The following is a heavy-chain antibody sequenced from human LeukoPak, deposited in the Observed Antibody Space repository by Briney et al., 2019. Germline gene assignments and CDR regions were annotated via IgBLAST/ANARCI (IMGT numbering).Heavy chain of an antibody. D-gene: IGHD3-22*01. CDR3: ARGKYDSGGYYLDY. CDR1: GESFSGYY. J-gene: IGHJ4*02. CDR2: INHSGSI. Sequence: PSETLSLTCAVYGESFSGYYWSWIRQPPGKGLTWIGEINHSGSINYNPSLKSRVTMSLDTSKSQFSLKLSSVTAADTAVYYCARGKYDSGGYYLDYWGQGTLVTVSS. V-gene: IGHV4-34*01.